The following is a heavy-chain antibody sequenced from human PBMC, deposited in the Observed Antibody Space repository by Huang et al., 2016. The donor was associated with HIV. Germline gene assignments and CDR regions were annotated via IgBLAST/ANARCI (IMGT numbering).Heavy chain of an antibody. J-gene: IGHJ5*02. CDR2: INHLGSP. CDR1: GGSLSGYY. Sequence: QVHLQQWGAGLLKSAETRSLTCAVYGGSLSGYYWSWLRQTPGKGLEWIGEINHLGSPNYNPSLKSRVSISMDGSKKQFSLKLRSISDADTAVYFCARDATKNPRGWFDPWGQGTLVTVSS. V-gene: IGHV4-34*02. CDR3: ARDATKNPRGWFDP. D-gene: IGHD3-10*01.